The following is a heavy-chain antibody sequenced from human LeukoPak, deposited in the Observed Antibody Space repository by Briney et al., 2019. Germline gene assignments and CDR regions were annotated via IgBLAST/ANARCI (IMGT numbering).Heavy chain of an antibody. D-gene: IGHD4-17*01. CDR2: ISSSSSYI. V-gene: IGHV3-21*01. Sequence: GGSLRLSCAASGFTFSSYSMNWVRQAPGKGLEWVSSISSSSSYIYYADSVKGRFTISRDNAKNSLYLQMNSLRAEDTAVYYCAGDIYGANGCDAFDIWGQGTMVTVSS. CDR1: GFTFSSYS. J-gene: IGHJ3*02. CDR3: AGDIYGANGCDAFDI.